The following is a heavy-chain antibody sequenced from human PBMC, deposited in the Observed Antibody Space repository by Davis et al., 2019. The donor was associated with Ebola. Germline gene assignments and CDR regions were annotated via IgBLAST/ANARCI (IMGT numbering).Heavy chain of an antibody. J-gene: IGHJ6*02. V-gene: IGHV5-10-1*01. D-gene: IGHD1-14*01. CDR2: IDPSDSYT. CDR1: GYSFTSYW. Sequence: PGGSLRLSCKGSGYSFTSYWISWVRQMPGKGLEWMGRIDPSDSYTNYSPSFQGHVTISADKSISTAYLQWSSLKASDTAMYYCAGHRYYYYGMDVWGQGTTVTVSS. CDR3: AGHRYYYYGMDV.